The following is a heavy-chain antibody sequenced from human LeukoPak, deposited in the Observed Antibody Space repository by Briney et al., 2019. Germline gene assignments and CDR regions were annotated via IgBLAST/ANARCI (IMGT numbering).Heavy chain of an antibody. CDR2: ISSSSTYM. V-gene: IGHV3-21*01. J-gene: IGHJ4*02. D-gene: IGHD6-19*01. CDR1: GFSFSGYS. CDR3: ARGDYRPAMAGEPFDY. Sequence: PGGSLRLSCEASGFSFSGYSMNWVRRAPGKALEWVSSISSSSTYMFHADSVKGQFTISRDNAKNSLYLQMNSLRAEDTAVYYCARGDYRPAMAGEPFDYWGQGTLVTVSS.